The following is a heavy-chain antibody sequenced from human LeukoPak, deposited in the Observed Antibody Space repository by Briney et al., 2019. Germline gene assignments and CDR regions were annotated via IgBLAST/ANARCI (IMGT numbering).Heavy chain of an antibody. J-gene: IGHJ3*02. CDR1: EFTISRYW. Sequence: GGSLRLSCAASEFTISRYWMHWVRQAPGKGLVWVSNINNDGSITTYADSVRGRFTISRDNVKNTLFLQMNSLGAEDTALYYCARGWNTTPRSGFDIWGLGTMVTVSS. CDR2: INNDGSIT. D-gene: IGHD1/OR15-1a*01. CDR3: ARGWNTTPRSGFDI. V-gene: IGHV3-74*01.